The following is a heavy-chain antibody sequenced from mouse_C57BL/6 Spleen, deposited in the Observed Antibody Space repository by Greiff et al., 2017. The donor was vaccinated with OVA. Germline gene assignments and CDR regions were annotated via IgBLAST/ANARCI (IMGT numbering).Heavy chain of an antibody. Sequence: LQESGAELVKPGASVKMSCKASGYTFTTYPIEWMKQNHGKSLEWIGNFHPYNDDTKYNEKFKGKATLTVEKSSSTVYLELSRLTSDDSAVYDCERRGNYGYYYAMDYWGQGTSVTVSS. CDR3: ERRGNYGYYYAMDY. J-gene: IGHJ4*01. CDR2: FHPYNDDT. V-gene: IGHV1-47*01. D-gene: IGHD2-1*01. CDR1: GYTFTTYP.